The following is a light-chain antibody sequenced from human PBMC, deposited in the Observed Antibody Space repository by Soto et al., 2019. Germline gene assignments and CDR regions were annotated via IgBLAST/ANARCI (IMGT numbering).Light chain of an antibody. CDR3: CSYTGSGTPYV. Sequence: SALTQPASVSGSPGQSITISCTGTTSDVGSYSLVSWYQQHPGKVPKLLIYEVSKRPSGVSNRFSGPKSANTASLTISGLQAEDEADYYCCSYTGSGTPYVFGTGTKVTVL. CDR2: EVS. CDR1: TSDVGSYSL. V-gene: IGLV2-23*02. J-gene: IGLJ1*01.